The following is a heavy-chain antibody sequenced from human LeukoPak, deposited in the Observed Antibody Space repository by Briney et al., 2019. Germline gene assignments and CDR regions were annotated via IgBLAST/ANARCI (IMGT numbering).Heavy chain of an antibody. CDR3: SVVVPTASYYYYGMDV. CDR1: GYTFTSYG. J-gene: IGHJ6*02. Sequence: ASVKVSCKASGYTFTSYGISWVRQAPGQGLEWMGWISAYNGNTNYAQKLQGRVTMTTDTSTSTAYMELRSLRSDDTAVYYCSVVVPTASYYYYGMDVWGQGTTVTVSS. V-gene: IGHV1-18*01. CDR2: ISAYNGNT. D-gene: IGHD2-2*01.